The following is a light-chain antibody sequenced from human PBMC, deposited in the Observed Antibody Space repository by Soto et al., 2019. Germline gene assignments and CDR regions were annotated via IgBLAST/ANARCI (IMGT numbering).Light chain of an antibody. Sequence: EIVLAQSPATLSLSPGERATLSCMASQSVSSYLAWYQQKPGQAPRLLIYDACNRATGIPARFSGSGSGTDFTLTISSLEPEDFAVYYCQQRSNWPPTWTFGQGTKV. J-gene: IGKJ1*01. CDR2: DAC. CDR1: QSVSSY. V-gene: IGKV3-11*01. CDR3: QQRSNWPPTWT.